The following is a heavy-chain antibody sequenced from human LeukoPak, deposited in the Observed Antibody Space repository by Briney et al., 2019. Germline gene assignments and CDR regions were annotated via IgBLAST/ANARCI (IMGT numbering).Heavy chain of an antibody. CDR3: ARPTARLGWFDP. D-gene: IGHD6-6*01. V-gene: IGHV4-38-2*02. CDR2: IYHSGST. J-gene: IGHJ5*02. CDR1: GYSISSGSY. Sequence: SETLSLTCTVFGYSISSGSYWGWIRQPPGKGLEWVGSIYHSGSTYHNPSLKSRVTISVDTSKNQFSLKLRSVTAADTAVYYCARPTARLGWFDPWGQGTLVTVSS.